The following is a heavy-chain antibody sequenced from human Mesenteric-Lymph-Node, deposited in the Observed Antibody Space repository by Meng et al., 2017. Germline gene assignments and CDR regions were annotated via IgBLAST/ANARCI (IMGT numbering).Heavy chain of an antibody. D-gene: IGHD1-26*01. CDR1: GDRVSSNRAA. CDR3: ARVAVGISSFDY. V-gene: IGHV6-1*01. J-gene: IGHJ4*02. CDR2: TYYRSKWYN. Sequence: QVQLNPAGPGLVKPSHTLPLTFAISGDRVSSNRAAWNWSRQSPSRGLEWLGRTYYRSKWYNDCAVSVKSRIALNPDTSKHQFSLQLNSVTPEDTAVYYCARVAVGISSFDYGGEGTLVTVSS.